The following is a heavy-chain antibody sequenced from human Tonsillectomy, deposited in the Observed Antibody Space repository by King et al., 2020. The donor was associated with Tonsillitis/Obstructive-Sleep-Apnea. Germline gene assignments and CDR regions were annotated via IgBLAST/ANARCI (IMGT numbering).Heavy chain of an antibody. D-gene: IGHD6-6*01. CDR2: IYYSWSP. Sequence: QLQESGPGLVKPSETLSLTCTVSGGSISSSSYHWGWIRQPPGKGLEWIGSIYYSWSPYYNPSLKSRGTISVDTSKNQFSLKLSSVTAADTAVYYCAGHKSIASAFDYWGQGTLVTVSS. J-gene: IGHJ4*02. V-gene: IGHV4-39*01. CDR1: GGSISSSSYH. CDR3: AGHKSIASAFDY.